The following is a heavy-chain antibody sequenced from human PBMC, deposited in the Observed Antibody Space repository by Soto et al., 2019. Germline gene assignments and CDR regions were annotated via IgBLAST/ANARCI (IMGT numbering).Heavy chain of an antibody. CDR3: ARDQGYCSSTSCYQAPYYYYYGMDV. Sequence: QVQLVQSGAEVRKPGSSVKVSCKASGGTFSRHAISWVRQAPGQGLEWMGGIIPIFGTANHAQKFQGRVTIIADESTSTVYMELSSLRSEDTAVYYCARDQGYCSSTSCYQAPYYYYYGMDVWGQGTTVTVSS. D-gene: IGHD2-2*01. CDR1: GGTFSRHA. V-gene: IGHV1-69*01. CDR2: IIPIFGTA. J-gene: IGHJ6*02.